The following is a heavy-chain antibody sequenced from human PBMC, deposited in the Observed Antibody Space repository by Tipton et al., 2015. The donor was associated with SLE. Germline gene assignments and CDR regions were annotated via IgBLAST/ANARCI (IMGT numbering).Heavy chain of an antibody. D-gene: IGHD3-10*01. Sequence: SLRLSCSASGFTFGDYVMSWVRQAPGKGLEWVAVISYDGSNKYYAESVKGRFTISRDNSKNTLYLQMNSLRAEDTAVYYCARALLWFREDMDVWGQGTTVTAPS. CDR3: ARALLWFREDMDV. CDR2: ISYDGSNK. CDR1: GFTFGDYV. J-gene: IGHJ6*02. V-gene: IGHV3-30*04.